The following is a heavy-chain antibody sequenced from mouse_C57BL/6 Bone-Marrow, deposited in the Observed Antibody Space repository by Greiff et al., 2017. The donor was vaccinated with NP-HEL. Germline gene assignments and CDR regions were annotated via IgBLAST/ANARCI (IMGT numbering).Heavy chain of an antibody. Sequence: VQLQQSGAELVRPGASVTLSSHCSRSPFPSSSLPFFPPPPFPFLSWIGAIDPETGGTAYNQKFKGKAILTADKSSSTAYMELRSLTSEDSAVYYCTRSAYYSNYGYAMDYWGQGTSVTVSS. CDR1: RSPFPSSS. J-gene: IGHJ4*01. D-gene: IGHD2-5*01. CDR3: TRSAYYSNYGYAMDY. CDR2: IDPETGGT. V-gene: IGHV1-15*01.